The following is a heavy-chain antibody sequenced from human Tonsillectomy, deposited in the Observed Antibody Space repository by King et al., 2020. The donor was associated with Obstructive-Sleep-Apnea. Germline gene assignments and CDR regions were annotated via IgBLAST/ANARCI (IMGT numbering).Heavy chain of an antibody. CDR3: AKDHKISLGYHGMDV. Sequence: VQLVESGGGLVQPGGSLRLSCAASGFTFNTYAMSGVRQAPGKGLEWVSVITGSGGSTNYADSVKGRFTISRDNSKNTVYLQMNSLIAEDTAVYYCAKDHKISLGYHGMDVWGQGTTVTVSS. V-gene: IGHV3-23*04. D-gene: IGHD2-15*01. CDR1: GFTFNTYA. J-gene: IGHJ6*02. CDR2: ITGSGGST.